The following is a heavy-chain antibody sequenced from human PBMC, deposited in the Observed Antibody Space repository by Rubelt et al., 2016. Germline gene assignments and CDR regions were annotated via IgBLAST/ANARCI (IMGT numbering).Heavy chain of an antibody. Sequence: EVQLVESGGGLVKPGGSLRLSCVASGFTFSNYSMNWVRQAPGKGLEWVSYVTGGGDTVYYADSVKGRFTISRDNARKSLFLQTNSLRDEDTAVYFCVRDENWAFDYWGQGALVTVSS. D-gene: IGHD7-27*01. CDR3: VRDENWAFDY. J-gene: IGHJ4*02. CDR1: GFTFSNYS. V-gene: IGHV3-48*02. CDR2: VTGGGDTV.